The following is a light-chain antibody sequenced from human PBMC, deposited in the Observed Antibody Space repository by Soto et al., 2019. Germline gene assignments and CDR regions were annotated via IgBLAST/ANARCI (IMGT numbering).Light chain of an antibody. CDR3: QQYSHWPRT. V-gene: IGKV3-15*01. Sequence: EIVMTQSPATLSVSPGERATLSCRASRSVSDNLAWFQQKPGQAPRLLIYGASARATGIPARFSGSGSGTEFSLTISSLQSEDFAVYYCQQYSHWPRTFGQGTKVEI. CDR2: GAS. CDR1: RSVSDN. J-gene: IGKJ1*01.